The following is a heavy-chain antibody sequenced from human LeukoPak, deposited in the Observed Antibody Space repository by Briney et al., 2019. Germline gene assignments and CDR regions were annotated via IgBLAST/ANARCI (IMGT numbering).Heavy chain of an antibody. V-gene: IGHV3-48*01. D-gene: IGHD2-2*02. CDR1: GFTFSSYS. CDR2: ISSSSSTI. Sequence: GGSLRLSCAASGFTFSSYSMNWVRQAPGKGLEWVSYISSSSSTIYYADSVKGRFIISRDNAKNSLYLQMSSLRSEDTAVYYCARGLIMRHRYCSSTSCYRSSQVTNYAFDIWGQGTMVTVSS. CDR3: ARGLIMRHRYCSSTSCYRSSQVTNYAFDI. J-gene: IGHJ3*02.